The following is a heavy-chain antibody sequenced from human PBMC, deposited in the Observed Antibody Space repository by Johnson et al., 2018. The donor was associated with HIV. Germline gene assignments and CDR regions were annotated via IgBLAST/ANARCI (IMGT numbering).Heavy chain of an antibody. V-gene: IGHV3-23*04. CDR2: DSGSGGST. CDR1: GCTVSSNA. CDR3: ARDRPIAPFDI. J-gene: IGHJ3*02. D-gene: IGHD3-22*01. Sequence: VQLVESGGGLVQPGGSLRLPCAASGCTVSSNAMSWDRQAPGEGLEWVSADSGSGGSTYYADSLKGRFTISRDNAKNSLYLKMNSLRAEDTAVYYCARDRPIAPFDIWGQETMVTVSS.